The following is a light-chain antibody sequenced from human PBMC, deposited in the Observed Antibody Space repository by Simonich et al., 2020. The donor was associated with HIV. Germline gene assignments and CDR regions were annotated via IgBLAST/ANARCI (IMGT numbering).Light chain of an antibody. V-gene: IGKV4-1*01. CDR2: RAS. Sequence: DIVMTHSPDSVAVYLGERATINCRSSQSGLYRSDNKNYLAWYQQKPGQPPELLIYRASTRESGVADRFSSSGSGTDFTLTTSSLQAEDVAVYFCQQYYSTPYTFGQGTKLEIK. J-gene: IGKJ2*01. CDR1: QSGLYRSDNKNY. CDR3: QQYYSTPYT.